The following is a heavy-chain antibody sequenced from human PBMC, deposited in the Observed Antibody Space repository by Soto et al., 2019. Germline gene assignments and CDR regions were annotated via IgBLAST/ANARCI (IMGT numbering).Heavy chain of an antibody. CDR2: IIPIFGTA. J-gene: IGHJ6*02. Sequence: SVKVSCKASGGAFSSYAISWVRQAPGQGLEWMGGIIPIFGTANYAQKFQGRVTITADESTSTAYMELSSLRSEDTAVYYCARVYYYDSSGYYYYYYGMDVWGQGTTVTVSS. D-gene: IGHD3-22*01. CDR1: GGAFSSYA. CDR3: ARVYYYDSSGYYYYYYGMDV. V-gene: IGHV1-69*13.